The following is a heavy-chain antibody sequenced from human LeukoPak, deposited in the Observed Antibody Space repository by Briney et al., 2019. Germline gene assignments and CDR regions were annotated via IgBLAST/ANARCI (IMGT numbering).Heavy chain of an antibody. D-gene: IGHD4-23*01. CDR2: VSGSGGST. V-gene: IGHV3-23*01. J-gene: IGHJ3*02. Sequence: PGGSLRLSCAASGFTFSSYAMSWARQAPGDGLEGVSAVSGSGGSTYYADSVKGRFTISRDNSKNTLYLQMNSLRAEDTAVYYCASQTPPYGGSAFDIWGQGTMVTISS. CDR3: ASQTPPYGGSAFDI. CDR1: GFTFSSYA.